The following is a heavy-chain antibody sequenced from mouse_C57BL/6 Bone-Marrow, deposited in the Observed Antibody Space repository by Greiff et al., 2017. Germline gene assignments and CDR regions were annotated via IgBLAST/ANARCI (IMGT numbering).Heavy chain of an antibody. Sequence: VQLLQSGAELVRPGASVKLSCTASGFNIKDDYMHWVKPRPEPGLEWIGWIDTENGDTEYASKFQGKATITADTSSNTAYLQLSSLTSEGTALYYCTTALSLDWGQGTTLTVSS. CDR2: IDTENGDT. CDR1: GFNIKDDY. J-gene: IGHJ2*01. V-gene: IGHV14-4*01. CDR3: TTALSLD.